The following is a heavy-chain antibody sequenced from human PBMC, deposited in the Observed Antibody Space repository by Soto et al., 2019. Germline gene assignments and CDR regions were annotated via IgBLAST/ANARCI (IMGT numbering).Heavy chain of an antibody. CDR3: ARGFSRQLSFYYDILTGYPNYYYYYMDV. J-gene: IGHJ6*03. V-gene: IGHV1-8*02. CDR1: DYTFTSYG. D-gene: IGHD3-9*01. Sequence: GASVKVSCKASDYTFTSYGISWVRQAPGQGLEWMGWISAYSGNTGYAQKFQGRVTMTRNTSISTAYMELSSLRSEDTAVYYCARGFSRQLSFYYDILTGYPNYYYYYMDVWGKGTTVTVSS. CDR2: ISAYSGNT.